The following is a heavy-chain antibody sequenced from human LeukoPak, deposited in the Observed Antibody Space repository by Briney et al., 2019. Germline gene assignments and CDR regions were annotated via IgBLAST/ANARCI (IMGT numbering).Heavy chain of an antibody. CDR2: ISYIGST. Sequence: TPSETLSLTCAVSGDSFSSHYWTWIRQPPGKGLEWIGYISYIGSTNYNPSLKSRVTISIDTSKNQFSLKLSSVTAADTAVYFCTRDIVLPTAYWYFDLWGRGTLVTVSS. J-gene: IGHJ2*01. CDR3: TRDIVLPTAYWYFDL. V-gene: IGHV4-59*11. D-gene: IGHD2-2*01. CDR1: GDSFSSHY.